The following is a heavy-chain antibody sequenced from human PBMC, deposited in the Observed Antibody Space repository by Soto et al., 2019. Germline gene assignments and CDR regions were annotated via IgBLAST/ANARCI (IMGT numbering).Heavy chain of an antibody. J-gene: IGHJ5*02. CDR1: GYTFTSYD. Sequence: GASVKVSCKASGYTFTSYDINWVRQATGQGLEWMGWMNPNSGNTGYAQNFQGRVTMTRDTSTSTVYMELSSLKSEDTAVYYCARSRGAAAGINWFDPWGQGTLVTVSS. D-gene: IGHD6-13*01. CDR2: MNPNSGNT. V-gene: IGHV1-8*01. CDR3: ARSRGAAAGINWFDP.